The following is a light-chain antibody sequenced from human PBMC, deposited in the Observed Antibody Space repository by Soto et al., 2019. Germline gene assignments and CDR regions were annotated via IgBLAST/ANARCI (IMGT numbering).Light chain of an antibody. CDR1: QSISSTY. Sequence: ETVLTQSPGTLCLSPGERATLSCRASQSISSTYLAWYQQKPGQAPRLLIYGASRRATGIPDRFSGSGSGTDFTLRISRLEPEDFAVYYCQQYSSSLRGAFGQGTKVEIK. CDR2: GAS. V-gene: IGKV3-20*01. CDR3: QQYSSSLRGA. J-gene: IGKJ1*01.